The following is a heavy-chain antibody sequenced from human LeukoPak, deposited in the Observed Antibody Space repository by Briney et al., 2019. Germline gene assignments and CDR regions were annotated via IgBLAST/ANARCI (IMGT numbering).Heavy chain of an antibody. CDR1: GGSVSSGRFY. CDR2: IFHSGST. V-gene: IGHV4-31*03. Sequence: PSETLSLTCTVSGGSVSSGRFYWNWIRQHPGKGLEWIGYIFHSGSTDYNPSLKSRVTISVDTSKNQFSLKLSSVTAADTAVYYCARLIVVVTRGVFDPWGQGTLVTVSS. CDR3: ARLIVVVTRGVFDP. D-gene: IGHD3-22*01. J-gene: IGHJ5*02.